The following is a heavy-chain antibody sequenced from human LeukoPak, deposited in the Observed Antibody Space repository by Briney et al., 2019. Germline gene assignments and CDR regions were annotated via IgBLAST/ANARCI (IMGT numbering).Heavy chain of an antibody. CDR1: GGSITSYY. CDR3: ARGQRMNV. J-gene: IGHJ6*02. Sequence: SETLSVTCAVSGGSITSYYWTWIRQPAGKGLEWIGRIYTSGNTNYNPSLKSRVTMSLDTSKNQLSLKLSSVTAADTAVYYCARGQRMNVWGQGTTVTVSS. CDR2: IYTSGNT. V-gene: IGHV4-4*07. D-gene: IGHD5-24*01.